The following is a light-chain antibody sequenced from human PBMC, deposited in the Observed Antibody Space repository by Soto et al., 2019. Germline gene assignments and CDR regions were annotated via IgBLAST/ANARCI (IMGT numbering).Light chain of an antibody. Sequence: AIRMTQSPSSFSASTGDRVTITCRASQGISSYLAWYQQKPGKAPKLLIYAASTLQSGVPSRFSGSGSGTDFTLTISCLQSEDFATYYCQQYNSFGGGTKVEIK. V-gene: IGKV1-8*01. J-gene: IGKJ4*01. CDR2: AAS. CDR1: QGISSY. CDR3: QQYNS.